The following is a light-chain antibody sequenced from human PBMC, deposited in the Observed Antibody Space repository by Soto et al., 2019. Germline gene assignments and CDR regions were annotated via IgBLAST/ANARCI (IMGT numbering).Light chain of an antibody. CDR1: QSISSW. J-gene: IGKJ2*01. Sequence: DIQMTQSPSTLSASVGDRVTITCRASQSISSWLAWYQQKPGEAPKLLIYKASSLESGVPSRFSGSGSGTEFTLTISSLQPDDFATYYCQHHGTFGQGTKLEIK. CDR2: KAS. V-gene: IGKV1-5*03. CDR3: QHHGT.